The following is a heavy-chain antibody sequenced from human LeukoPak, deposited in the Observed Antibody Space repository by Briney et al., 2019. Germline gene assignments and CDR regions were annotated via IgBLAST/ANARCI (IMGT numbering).Heavy chain of an antibody. CDR1: GGCFSGYY. V-gene: IGHV4-34*01. CDR3: ARGLRYFDWPLGY. CDR2: INHSGST. J-gene: IGHJ4*02. D-gene: IGHD3-9*01. Sequence: SETLSLTCAVYGGCFSGYYWSWIRQPPGKGLEWIGEINHSGSTNYNPSLKSRVTISVDTSKNQFSLKLSSVTAADTAVYYCARGLRYFDWPLGYWGQGTLVTVSS.